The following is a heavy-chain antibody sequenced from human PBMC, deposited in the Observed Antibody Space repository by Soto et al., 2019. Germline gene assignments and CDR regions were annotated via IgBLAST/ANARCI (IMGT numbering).Heavy chain of an antibody. D-gene: IGHD2-2*03. CDR1: GGTFSSYA. Sequence: SVKVSCKASGGTFSSYAISWVRQAPGRGLEWMGGIIPIFGTTNYAQNFRARVTITADESTSTAYMELSSLTSEDTAVYYCGSVGYCSSTNCLFFYYHYGMDVWGQGTTVTVSS. CDR3: GSVGYCSSTNCLFFYYHYGMDV. V-gene: IGHV1-69*13. CDR2: IIPIFGTT. J-gene: IGHJ6*02.